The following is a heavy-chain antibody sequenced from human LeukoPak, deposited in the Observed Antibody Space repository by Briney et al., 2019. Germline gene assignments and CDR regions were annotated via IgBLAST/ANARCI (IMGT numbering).Heavy chain of an antibody. J-gene: IGHJ4*02. D-gene: IGHD5-18*01. V-gene: IGHV4-34*01. CDR2: INHSGST. Sequence: SETLSLTCAVYGGSFSGYYWSWIRQPPGKGLEWIGEINHSGSTNYNPSLKSRVTIPVDTSKNQFSLKLSSVTAADTAVYYCASVPGDTAMTATDYWGQGTLVTVSS. CDR3: ASVPGDTAMTATDY. CDR1: GGSFSGYY.